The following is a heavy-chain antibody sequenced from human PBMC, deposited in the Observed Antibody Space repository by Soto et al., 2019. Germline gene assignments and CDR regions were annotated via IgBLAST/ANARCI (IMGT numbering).Heavy chain of an antibody. CDR2: ISGYNGLT. V-gene: IGHV1-18*04. CDR3: ARDEGIRGFDS. CDR1: GYTFSNYG. J-gene: IGHJ4*02. Sequence: QVQLVQSGDEVKKSGASVKLSCKASGYTFSNYGISWVRQAPGQGLEWMGWISGYNGLTAYAQNVQGRVTMTIDTPTTTVFMEMTGLRSNDTAVYYCARDEGIRGFDSWGQGTLVTVSS. D-gene: IGHD3-10*01.